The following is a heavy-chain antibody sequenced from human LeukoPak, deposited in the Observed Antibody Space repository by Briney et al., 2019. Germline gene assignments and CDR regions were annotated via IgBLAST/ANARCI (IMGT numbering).Heavy chain of an antibody. V-gene: IGHV3-33*01. J-gene: IGHJ6*02. Sequence: GRSLRLSCAASGFTFSSYGMHWVRQAPGTGLEWVAIIWFDGSNKYYADSVKGRFTISRDNAKNTLYLQMNSLRAEDTAVYYCARDRIMDVWGQGTTVTVSS. CDR2: IWFDGSNK. CDR1: GFTFSSYG. CDR3: ARDRIMDV. D-gene: IGHD2/OR15-2a*01.